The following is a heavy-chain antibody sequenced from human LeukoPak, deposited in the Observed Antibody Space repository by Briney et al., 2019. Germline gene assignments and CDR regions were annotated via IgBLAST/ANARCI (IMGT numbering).Heavy chain of an antibody. D-gene: IGHD5-18*01. V-gene: IGHV3-11*06. CDR2: ISSSRSYT. CDR1: GFTFSDYY. CDR3: ARHTATLVGYDYYGMDV. Sequence: GGSLRLSCAASGFTFSDYYMSWIRQAPGKGLEWVSYISSSRSYTNYADSVKGRFTISRDNAKNSLYLQMNSLRAEDTAVYYCARHTATLVGYDYYGMDVWGKGTTVTVSS. J-gene: IGHJ6*04.